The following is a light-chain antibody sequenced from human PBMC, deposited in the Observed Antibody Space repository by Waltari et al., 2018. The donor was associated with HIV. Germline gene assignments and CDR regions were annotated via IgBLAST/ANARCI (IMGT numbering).Light chain of an antibody. CDR1: SSNIGSNP. J-gene: IGLJ2*01. CDR3: AAWDDSLNGHVL. Sequence: QSVLTQPPSASGTPGQRVTFYCSGSSSNIGSNPVDWYQKLPGTAPRLLIYNNNQRPSGVPDRFSGSKSGTSASLAISGLQSEDEADYYCAAWDDSLNGHVLFGGGTKLTVL. CDR2: NNN. V-gene: IGLV1-44*01.